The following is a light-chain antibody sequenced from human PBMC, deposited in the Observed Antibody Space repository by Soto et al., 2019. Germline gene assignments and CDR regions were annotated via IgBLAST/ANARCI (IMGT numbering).Light chain of an antibody. Sequence: DIQETQSPSSLSASVGDRVTISCRASQGISSWLAWYQRKPGRAPKLLIYAGTSLQSGVPSRFSGSGSGAEFTFTISSLQPEDIGTYYCQPLYYFPPTLAGGTNVDIK. V-gene: IGKV1-12*01. CDR2: AGT. CDR3: QPLYYFPPT. J-gene: IGKJ4*01. CDR1: QGISSW.